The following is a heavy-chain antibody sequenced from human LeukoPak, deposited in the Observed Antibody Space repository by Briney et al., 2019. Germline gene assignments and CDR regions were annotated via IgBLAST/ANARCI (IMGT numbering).Heavy chain of an antibody. D-gene: IGHD1-26*01. V-gene: IGHV4-34*01. CDR3: ARGLYSGDDY. CDR2: INHSGST. CDR1: GGSLSGYY. Sequence: SETLSLTCAVYGGSLSGYYWSWIRQPPGKGLEWIGEINHSGSTNYNPSLKSRVTISVDTSKNQFSLKLSSVTAADTAVYYCARGLYSGDDYWGQGTLVTVSS. J-gene: IGHJ4*02.